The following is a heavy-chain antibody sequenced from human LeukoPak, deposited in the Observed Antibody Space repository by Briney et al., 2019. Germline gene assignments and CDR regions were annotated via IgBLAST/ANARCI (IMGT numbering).Heavy chain of an antibody. V-gene: IGHV3-74*01. Sequence: GGSLRLSCTASGFTFSNYWIHWVRQPPGKGLVWVSRINNDGGGTIYADSVRGRFTISRDNVKNSVYLQMNSLRAEDTAVYYCARDRDNLGYYSEYWGQGTLVTVSS. J-gene: IGHJ4*02. CDR2: INNDGGGT. CDR3: ARDRDNLGYYSEY. D-gene: IGHD5-24*01. CDR1: GFTFSNYW.